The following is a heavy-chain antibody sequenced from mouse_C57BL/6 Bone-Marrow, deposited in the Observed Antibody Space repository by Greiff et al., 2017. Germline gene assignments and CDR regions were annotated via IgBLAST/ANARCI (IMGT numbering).Heavy chain of an antibody. D-gene: IGHD2-1*01. CDR3: AREGLYYYYGNYDYFDY. J-gene: IGHJ2*01. CDR1: GYTFTSYW. V-gene: IGHV1-52*01. Sequence: QVQLQQSGAELVRPGSSVKLSCKASGYTFTSYWMHWVKQRPIQGLEWIGNIDPSDSETHYNQKFKDKATLTVDKSSSTAYMQLSSLTSEDSAVYYCAREGLYYYYGNYDYFDYWGQGTTLTVSS. CDR2: IDPSDSET.